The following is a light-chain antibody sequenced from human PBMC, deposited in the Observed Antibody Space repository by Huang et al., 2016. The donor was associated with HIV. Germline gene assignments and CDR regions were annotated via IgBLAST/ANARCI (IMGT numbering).Light chain of an antibody. CDR1: QSVSSN. V-gene: IGKV3-15*01. J-gene: IGKJ1*01. Sequence: EIVMTQSPATLSVSPGERATISCRASQSVSSNLAWYQQKPRQAPRLLLYASSTRATGIPARFSGSEAGTEFTLTISSLQSEDFAVYYCQQHNNWPRTFGQGTKVEIK. CDR3: QQHNNWPRT. CDR2: ASS.